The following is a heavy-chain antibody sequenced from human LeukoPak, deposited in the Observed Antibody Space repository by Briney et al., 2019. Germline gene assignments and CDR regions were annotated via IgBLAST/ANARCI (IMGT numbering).Heavy chain of an antibody. V-gene: IGHV3-30*02. CDR2: IRFDESYK. Sequence: PGGSLKLSCVASGFTFTNYGMHWVRQTPRKGLEWVAFIRFDESYKDYADSVKGRFTISRDSSKNTLYLQMNSLRAEDTAVYYCAKDRKGAVTILFDIWGQGTMVTVSS. D-gene: IGHD3-3*01. CDR1: GFTFTNYG. CDR3: AKDRKGAVTILFDI. J-gene: IGHJ3*02.